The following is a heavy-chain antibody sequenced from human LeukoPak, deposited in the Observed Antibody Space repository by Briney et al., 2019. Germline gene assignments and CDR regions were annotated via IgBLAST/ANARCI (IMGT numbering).Heavy chain of an antibody. CDR2: IYYSVST. J-gene: IGHJ6*03. CDR1: GGSISSGDYY. CDR3: ARVPAAIYYYYYMDV. Sequence: SQTLSLTCTVSGGSISSGDYYWSWIRQPPGKGREWIGYIYYSVSTYYNPSLKSRVTISVDTSKNQFSLKLSSVTAADTAVYYCARVPAAIYYYYYMDVWGKGTTVTVSS. V-gene: IGHV4-30-4*08. D-gene: IGHD2-2*01.